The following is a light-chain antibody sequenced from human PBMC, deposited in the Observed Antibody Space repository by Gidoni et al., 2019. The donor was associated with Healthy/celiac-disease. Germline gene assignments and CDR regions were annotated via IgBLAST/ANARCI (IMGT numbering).Light chain of an antibody. Sequence: SYELTQPTSVSVSPGQTATITCSGDELGRKSASWYQQKTGQSPVLLMFEDKKRPSGIPERCSGSTSGNTATLTISGTQDIDEADYFCQAWDSGTVIFGGGTKLTVL. CDR3: QAWDSGTVI. CDR2: EDK. J-gene: IGLJ2*01. V-gene: IGLV3-1*01. CDR1: ELGRKS.